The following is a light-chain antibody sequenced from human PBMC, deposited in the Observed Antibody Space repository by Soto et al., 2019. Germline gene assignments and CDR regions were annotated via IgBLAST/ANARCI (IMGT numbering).Light chain of an antibody. J-gene: IGKJ1*01. V-gene: IGKV1-5*01. CDR2: HAS. CDR1: QSISNC. CDR3: QKYNTDT. Sequence: DIQLTQSPATLSLSPGERATLSCRASQSISNCLAWYQQKPGPAPTVLIYHASNWKTGGPSRCSGSGSGTEFTITIRRLQHDDFAYYYRQKYNTDTFGQGTKVDIK.